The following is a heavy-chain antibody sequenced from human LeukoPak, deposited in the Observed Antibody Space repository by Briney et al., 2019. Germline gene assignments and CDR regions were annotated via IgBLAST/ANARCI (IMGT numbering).Heavy chain of an antibody. J-gene: IGHJ3*02. D-gene: IGHD1-26*01. CDR1: GGSISTYY. CDR3: ARGASGTLYDAFDI. CDR2: IYYSGTT. V-gene: IGHV4-59*01. Sequence: SETLSLTCTVSGGSISTYYWSWIRQPPGEGLEWIGSIYYSGTTHSNPSLRSRATISVDTSKNHLSLKVSSVTAADTAVYYCARGASGTLYDAFDIWGQGTMVTVSS.